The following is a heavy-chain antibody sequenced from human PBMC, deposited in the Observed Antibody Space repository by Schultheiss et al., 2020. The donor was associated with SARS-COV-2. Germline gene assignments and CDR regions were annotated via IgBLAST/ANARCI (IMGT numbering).Heavy chain of an antibody. Sequence: GESLKISCAASGFTFSSYAMSWVRQAPGKGLEWVSAISGSAGTTYYTDSVKGRFTVSRENSKNMLYLQMNGLRAEDTAVYYCARGTLSVVTAFGYWGQGTLVTVSS. D-gene: IGHD2-15*01. V-gene: IGHV3-23*01. J-gene: IGHJ4*02. CDR1: GFTFSSYA. CDR3: ARGTLSVVTAFGY. CDR2: ISGSAGTT.